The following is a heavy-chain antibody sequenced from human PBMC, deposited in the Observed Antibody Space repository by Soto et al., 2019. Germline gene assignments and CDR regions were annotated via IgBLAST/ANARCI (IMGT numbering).Heavy chain of an antibody. D-gene: IGHD2-2*01. Sequence: SGGSLRLSCAGSGFTFSSYAMSWVRQAPGMGLEWVASISGSGGTTYSADSVKGRFTISRDNSKNSLYLQMNSLRAEDTAVYYCAKHETSPDFYYYYGVDVWGQGTTVTVSS. V-gene: IGHV3-23*01. CDR3: AKHETSPDFYYYYGVDV. CDR1: GFTFSSYA. J-gene: IGHJ6*02. CDR2: ISGSGGTT.